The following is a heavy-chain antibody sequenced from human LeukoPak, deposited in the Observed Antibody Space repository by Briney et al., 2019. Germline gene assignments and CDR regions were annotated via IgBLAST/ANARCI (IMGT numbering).Heavy chain of an antibody. J-gene: IGHJ1*01. Sequence: SETLSRTCAVYGGSFSAYYWSWIRQPPGKGLEWIGEINHSGSTNYNPSLKSRVTISVDTSKNQFSLKLSSVAAADTAVYYCARENSSRNFQHWGQGTLVTVSS. CDR2: INHSGST. CDR1: GGSFSAYY. V-gene: IGHV4-34*01. CDR3: ARENSSRNFQH. D-gene: IGHD6-19*01.